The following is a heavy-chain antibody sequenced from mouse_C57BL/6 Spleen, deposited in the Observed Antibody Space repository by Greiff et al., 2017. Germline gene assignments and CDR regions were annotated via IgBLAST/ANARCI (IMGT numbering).Heavy chain of an antibody. D-gene: IGHD4-1*01. V-gene: IGHV5-4*01. CDR1: GFTFSSYA. CDR3: ARLTGTSYFDY. J-gene: IGHJ2*01. CDR2: ISDGGSYT. Sequence: DVQLQESGGGLVKPGGSLKLSCAASGFTFSSYAMSWVRQTPEKRLEWVATISDGGSYTYYPDNVKGRFTISRDNAKNNLYLQMSHLKSEDTAMYYCARLTGTSYFDYWGQGTTLTVSS.